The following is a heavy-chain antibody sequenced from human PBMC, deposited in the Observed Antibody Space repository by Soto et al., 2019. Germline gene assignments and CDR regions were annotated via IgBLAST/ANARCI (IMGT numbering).Heavy chain of an antibody. J-gene: IGHJ4*02. CDR2: IYHSGST. CDR3: ARDKGDYDRGLDY. V-gene: IGHV4-4*02. CDR1: GGSISSSNW. D-gene: IGHD4-17*01. Sequence: SETLSLTCAASGGSISSSNWWSWVRQPPGKGLEWIGEIYHSGSTNYNPSLKSRVTISVDKSKNQFSLKLSSVTAADTAVYYCARDKGDYDRGLDYWGQGTLVTVSS.